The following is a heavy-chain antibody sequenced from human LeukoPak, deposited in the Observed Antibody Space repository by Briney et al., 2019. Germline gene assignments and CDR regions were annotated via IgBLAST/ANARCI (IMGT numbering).Heavy chain of an antibody. J-gene: IGHJ6*02. Sequence: GGSLRLSCAASGFTFSSYAMSWVRQAPGKGLEWVANIKQDGSEKYYVDSVKGRFTISRDNAKNSLYLQMNSLRAEDTAVYYCARGYSSGWTPYYYYGMDVWGQGTTVTVSS. D-gene: IGHD6-19*01. V-gene: IGHV3-7*04. CDR2: IKQDGSEK. CDR3: ARGYSSGWTPYYYYGMDV. CDR1: GFTFSSYA.